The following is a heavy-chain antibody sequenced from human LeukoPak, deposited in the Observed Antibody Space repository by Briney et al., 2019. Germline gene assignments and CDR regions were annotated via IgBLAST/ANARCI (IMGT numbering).Heavy chain of an antibody. J-gene: IGHJ4*02. D-gene: IGHD1-1*01. V-gene: IGHV3-74*03. Sequence: PGGSLRLSCAASGFTFSPYWMHWVRHAPGKGLEWDSRINSDGSDTTYADSVKGRFTISRDNAENTLYLQMTSLRAEDTGVYYCTRDRNTGTSYENLFVYWGQGTLVTVSS. CDR3: TRDRNTGTSYENLFVY. CDR1: GFTFSPYW. CDR2: INSDGSDT.